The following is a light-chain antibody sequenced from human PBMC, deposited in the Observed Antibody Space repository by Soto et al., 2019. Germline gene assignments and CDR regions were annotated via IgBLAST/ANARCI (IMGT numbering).Light chain of an antibody. CDR1: SRDVGGYNY. V-gene: IGLV2-14*01. J-gene: IGLJ2*01. CDR2: EVT. Sequence: QSVLTQPASVSGSPGQSITISCAGTSRDVGGYNYVSWYQQYPGKAPKVIISEVTNRPSGVPNRFSGSKSGNTASLTISGLQAEDEADYYCSSYTSVSTWLFGGGTKLTAL. CDR3: SSYTSVSTWL.